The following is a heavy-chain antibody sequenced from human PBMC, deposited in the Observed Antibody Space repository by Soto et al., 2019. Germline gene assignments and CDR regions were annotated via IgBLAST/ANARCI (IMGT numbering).Heavy chain of an antibody. CDR1: GGSCSGYY. CDR3: TRRYNWNDNYFDP. V-gene: IGHV4-34*01. J-gene: IGHJ5*02. Sequence: PSETLSLSCAVYGGSCSGYYWSWIRQPPGKGLEWIEEINHSGSTNYNPSLKSRATISVDTSKNQFSLRLTSVTAADTAIYYCTRRYNWNDNYFDPWGPGALVTVSS. CDR2: INHSGST. D-gene: IGHD1-20*01.